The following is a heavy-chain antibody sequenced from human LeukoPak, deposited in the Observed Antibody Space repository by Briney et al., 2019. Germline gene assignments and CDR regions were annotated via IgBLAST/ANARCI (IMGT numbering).Heavy chain of an antibody. CDR1: GFTFSSYS. D-gene: IGHD3-10*01. CDR3: AREGRYYGSGSGN. CDR2: ISSSSSYI. J-gene: IGHJ4*02. Sequence: GGSLRLSCAASGFTFSSYSMNWVRQAPGKGLEWVSSISSSSSYIYYADSVKGRSTISRDNAKNSLYLQMNSLRAEDTAVYYCAREGRYYGSGSGNWGQGTLVTVSS. V-gene: IGHV3-21*01.